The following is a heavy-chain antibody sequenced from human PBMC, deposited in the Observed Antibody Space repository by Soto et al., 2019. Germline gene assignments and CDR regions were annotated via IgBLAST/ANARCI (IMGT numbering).Heavy chain of an antibody. CDR3: GRGDYANAFDI. V-gene: IGHV4-30-2*01. CDR2: IYHSGST. CDR1: GGSISSGGYS. J-gene: IGHJ3*02. Sequence: SETLSLTCTVSGGSISSGGYSWNWIRQPPGKGLEWIGNIYHSGSTYYNASLKSRVTISVDRSKNQFSLKLSSVTAADTAVYYCGRGDYANAFDIWGQGTMVTVS. D-gene: IGHD4-17*01.